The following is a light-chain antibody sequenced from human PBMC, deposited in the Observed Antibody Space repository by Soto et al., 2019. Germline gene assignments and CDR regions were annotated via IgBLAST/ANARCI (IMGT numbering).Light chain of an antibody. CDR2: GAA. Sequence: DIQMTQSPSSLSASVGDRVAITCRASQNIRNYLNWYQQKPGKAPRVLIYGAASLQSGVPSRFSGSGSGTDFTLTISSLQPDDFATYYCHQYSSNSETFGQGTKVDI. CDR1: QNIRNY. CDR3: HQYSSNSET. V-gene: IGKV1-39*01. J-gene: IGKJ1*01.